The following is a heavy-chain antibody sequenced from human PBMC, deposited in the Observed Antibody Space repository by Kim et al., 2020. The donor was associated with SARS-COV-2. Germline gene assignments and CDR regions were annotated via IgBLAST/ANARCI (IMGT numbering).Heavy chain of an antibody. CDR3: AKAPSPGGYYGGIHDY. Sequence: GGSLRLSCAASGFTFGHYAIHWVRQAPGKGLEWVSGISWNSDTIGYADSVKGRFTISRDNATNSVFLQMNGLRPEDTALYYCAKAPSPGGYYGGIHDYWGQGTLVTVSS. V-gene: IGHV3-9*01. CDR2: ISWNSDTI. J-gene: IGHJ4*02. CDR1: GFTFGHYA. D-gene: IGHD3-10*01.